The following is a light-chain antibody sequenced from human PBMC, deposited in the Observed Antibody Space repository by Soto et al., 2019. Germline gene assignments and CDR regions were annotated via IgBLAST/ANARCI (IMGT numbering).Light chain of an antibody. Sequence: QSALTQPPSASGTPGQRVAFSCSGSSSNIGPNTVNWYQQLPGAAPKLLIYSHSQRPSGVPDRFSGSKSGTSASLAISGLQSDDEADYYCAAWDDSLNGYVFGTGTKVTVL. J-gene: IGLJ1*01. CDR3: AAWDDSLNGYV. CDR2: SHS. CDR1: SSNIGPNT. V-gene: IGLV1-44*01.